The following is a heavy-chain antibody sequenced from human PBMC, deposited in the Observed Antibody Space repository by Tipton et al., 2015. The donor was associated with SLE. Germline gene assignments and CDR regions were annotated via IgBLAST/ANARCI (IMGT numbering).Heavy chain of an antibody. D-gene: IGHD6-19*01. CDR3: VRGPPASIAVAGTGHFDY. J-gene: IGHJ4*02. CDR2: INHSGST. V-gene: IGHV4-34*01. Sequence: TLSLTCAVYGGPFSGYFWSWIRQPPGKPLEWIGEINHSGSTNFNPSLKSRVTVSVDMSKNQFYMRLNSLSAADTAVYYCVRGPPASIAVAGTGHFDYWGQGTLVTVSS. CDR1: GGPFSGYF.